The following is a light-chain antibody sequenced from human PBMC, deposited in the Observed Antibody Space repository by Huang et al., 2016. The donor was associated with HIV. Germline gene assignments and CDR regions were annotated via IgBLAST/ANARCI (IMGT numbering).Light chain of an antibody. CDR1: QSVSRY. V-gene: IGKV3-11*01. Sequence: EIVLTQSPATLSLSPGERATLSCRASQSVSRYLALYQQKPGQAPRLLIYDASNRATGIPARFSGSGSGTDFTLTISSLETEDSAVYYCQQRSNWPPLTFGGGTKVEIK. CDR3: QQRSNWPPLT. J-gene: IGKJ4*01. CDR2: DAS.